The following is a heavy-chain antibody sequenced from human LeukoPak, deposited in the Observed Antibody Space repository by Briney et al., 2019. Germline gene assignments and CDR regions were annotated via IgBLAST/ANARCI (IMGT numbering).Heavy chain of an antibody. CDR1: GYTFTSYG. Sequence: GASVKVSCKASGYTFTSYGISWVRQAPGQGLEWMGWISAYNGNINYAQKLQGRVTMTTDTSTSTAYMELRSLRSDDTAVYYCARDGMDIVVVPAAPTSYFDYWGQGTLVTVSS. V-gene: IGHV1-18*01. J-gene: IGHJ4*02. D-gene: IGHD2-2*03. CDR3: ARDGMDIVVVPAAPTSYFDY. CDR2: ISAYNGNI.